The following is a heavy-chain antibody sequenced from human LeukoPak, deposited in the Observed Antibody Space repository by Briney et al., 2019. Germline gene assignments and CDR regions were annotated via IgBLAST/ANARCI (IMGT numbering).Heavy chain of an antibody. CDR3: ARDQGAYYDYVWGSYRQFDY. V-gene: IGHV3-48*04. CDR2: NSSSSSTI. J-gene: IGHJ4*02. CDR1: GFTFSSYS. Sequence: GGSLRLSCAASGFTFSSYSMNWVRQAPGKGLEWVSYNSSSSSTIYYADSVKGRFTISRDNAKNSLYLQMNSLRAEDTAVYYCARDQGAYYDYVWGSYRQFDYWGQGTLVTVSS. D-gene: IGHD3-16*02.